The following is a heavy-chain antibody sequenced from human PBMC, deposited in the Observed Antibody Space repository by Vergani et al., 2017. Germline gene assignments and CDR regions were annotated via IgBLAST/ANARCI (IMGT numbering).Heavy chain of an antibody. Sequence: QVQLQESGPGLVKPSQTLSLTCTVSGGSISSYYWTWIRQPPGKGLEWIWYIYYSGSTNYNPSLKSRVTISVDTSKKQFSLKLSSVTAADTAVYYCARGGYSYGEVFFDYWGQGTLVTVSS. D-gene: IGHD5-18*01. CDR3: ARGGYSYGEVFFDY. CDR2: IYYSGST. J-gene: IGHJ4*02. CDR1: GGSISSYY. V-gene: IGHV4-59*12.